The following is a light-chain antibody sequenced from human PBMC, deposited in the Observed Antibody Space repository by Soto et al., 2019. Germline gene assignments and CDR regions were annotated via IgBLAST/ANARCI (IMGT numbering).Light chain of an antibody. CDR2: LAS. CDR3: MQHLDLPVT. Sequence: ETLLTQLPLSLSVTPGEPASISCRSSQSLLHTNAYHYLDWYLQKPGQSPQLLIYLASYRASGVPDMFSGSGSGTEFTLRISRVEAEDVGVYYCMQHLDLPVTFGQGTRLEI. V-gene: IGKV2-28*01. J-gene: IGKJ5*01. CDR1: QSLLHTNAYHY.